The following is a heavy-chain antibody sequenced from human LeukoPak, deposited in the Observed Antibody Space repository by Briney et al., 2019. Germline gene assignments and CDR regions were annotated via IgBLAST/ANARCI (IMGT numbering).Heavy chain of an antibody. CDR2: INNDGSST. CDR3: ARDYNSSPDY. J-gene: IGHJ4*02. D-gene: IGHD6-13*01. Sequence: GGSLRLSCAASGFPFSPYWMHWVRQAPGKGLEWVSRINNDGSSTMYADSVKGRFTISRDNARNTLYLQMNSLGDDDTAVYYCARDYNSSPDYWGQGTLVTVSS. CDR1: GFPFSPYW. V-gene: IGHV3-74*03.